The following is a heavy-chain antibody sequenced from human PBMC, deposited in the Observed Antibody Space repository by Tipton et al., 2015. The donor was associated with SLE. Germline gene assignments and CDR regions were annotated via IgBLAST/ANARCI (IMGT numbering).Heavy chain of an antibody. Sequence: TLSLTCTVSGGSISSGGYYWSWIRQHPGKGLEWIGYIYYSGSTYYNPSLKSRVTISVDTSKNQFSLKLSSVTAADTAVYYCARAYTGAGDAFDIWGQGTMVTVSS. J-gene: IGHJ3*02. V-gene: IGHV4-30-4*08. CDR3: ARAYTGAGDAFDI. CDR2: IYYSGST. D-gene: IGHD7-27*01. CDR1: GGSISSGGYY.